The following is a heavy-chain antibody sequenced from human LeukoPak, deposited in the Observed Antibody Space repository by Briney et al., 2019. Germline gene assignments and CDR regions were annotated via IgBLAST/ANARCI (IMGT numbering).Heavy chain of an antibody. Sequence: PGGSLRLSCAASGFTFSIYGMHWVRQAPGKGLEWVAFIWYDGSNKYYADSVKGRFTISRDNSKNTLYLEMNSLRAEDTAVYYCARDRYYYDSSGYYYDYWGQGTLVTVSS. J-gene: IGHJ4*02. CDR3: ARDRYYYDSSGYYYDY. V-gene: IGHV3-33*01. CDR2: IWYDGSNK. D-gene: IGHD3-22*01. CDR1: GFTFSIYG.